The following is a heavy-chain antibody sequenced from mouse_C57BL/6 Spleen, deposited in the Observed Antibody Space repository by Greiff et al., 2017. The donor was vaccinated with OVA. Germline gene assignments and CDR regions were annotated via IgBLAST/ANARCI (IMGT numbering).Heavy chain of an antibody. V-gene: IGHV14-2*01. Sequence: DVKLVESGAELVKPGASVKLSCTASGVNIKDYYMHWVKQRTEQGLEWIGRIDPEDGETKYAPKFQGKATITADTASNTAYLQLSSLTSEDTAVYYCAPYDGYYVDYWGQGTTLTVSS. CDR1: GVNIKDYY. D-gene: IGHD2-3*01. CDR2: IDPEDGET. CDR3: APYDGYYVDY. J-gene: IGHJ2*01.